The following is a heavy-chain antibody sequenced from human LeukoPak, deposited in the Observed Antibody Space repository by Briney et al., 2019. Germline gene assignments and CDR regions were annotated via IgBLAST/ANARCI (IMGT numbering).Heavy chain of an antibody. CDR3: ARDLGREFGGMDV. CDR1: GGSISSSSYY. D-gene: IGHD3-10*01. Sequence: SETLSLTCTVSGGSISSSSYYWGWIRQPPGKGLEWIGSIYYSGSTYYNPSLKSRVTISVDTSKNQFSLKLSSVTAADTAVYYCARDLGREFGGMDVWGQGTTVTVSS. CDR2: IYYSGST. J-gene: IGHJ6*02. V-gene: IGHV4-39*07.